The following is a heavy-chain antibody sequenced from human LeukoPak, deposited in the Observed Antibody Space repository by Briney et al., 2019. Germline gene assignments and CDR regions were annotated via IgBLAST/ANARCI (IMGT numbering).Heavy chain of an antibody. D-gene: IGHD5-24*01. J-gene: IGHJ4*02. Sequence: SETLSLTCTVSGGSISSPYWSWIRQPPGKGLEWIGYIYYSGSTNYNPSLKSRVTISVDTSKNQFSLELSSVTAADTAVYYCARGVEMATVVDYWGQGTLVTVSS. CDR3: ARGVEMATVVDY. V-gene: IGHV4-59*11. CDR2: IYYSGST. CDR1: GGSISSPY.